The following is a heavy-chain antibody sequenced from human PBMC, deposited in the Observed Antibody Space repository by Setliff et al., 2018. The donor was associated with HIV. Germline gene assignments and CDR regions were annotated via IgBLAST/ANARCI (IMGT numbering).Heavy chain of an antibody. CDR2: IIPIFGTA. V-gene: IGHV1-69*05. CDR3: AREVGTYSGSYAVADGFDI. J-gene: IGHJ3*02. CDR1: GYTFTSYA. Sequence: SVKVSCKASGYTFTSYAISWVRQAPGQGLEWIGGIIPIFGTANYAQKFQGRVTITTDESTGTTYMELSSLRSEDTAVYYCAREVGTYSGSYAVADGFDIWGQGTMVTVSS. D-gene: IGHD1-26*01.